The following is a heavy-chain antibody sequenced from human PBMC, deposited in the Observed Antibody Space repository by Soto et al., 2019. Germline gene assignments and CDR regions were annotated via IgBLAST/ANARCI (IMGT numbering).Heavy chain of an antibody. CDR3: VRSGPAATWQYSGMDV. J-gene: IGHJ6*02. D-gene: IGHD2-15*01. V-gene: IGHV4-4*02. CDR2: IYHSGTC. Sequence: QVRLQDSGPGLVEPSGTLSLTCAVSGDSVSSSSCWSWVRQAPGKGLEWIGEIYHSGTCNYNPSVASRVSASVDKTRNQLYLNLKSVTAAEKAVHYCVRSGPAATWQYSGMDVWGQGSPVTVSS. CDR1: GDSVSSSSC.